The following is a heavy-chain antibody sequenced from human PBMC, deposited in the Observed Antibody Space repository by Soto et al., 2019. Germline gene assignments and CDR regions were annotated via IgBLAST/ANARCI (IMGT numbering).Heavy chain of an antibody. Sequence: SETLSLTSAVYGGSFSVYFWSWIRLTLGKGLEWIREIHHSGSNNYHTSHKSRVTISVDTSKNQFSLKLSSVNAADTAVYYCARGVGAASRRGVGNHYYYYYGMDVWGQGTTVT. CDR3: ARGVGAASRRGVGNHYYYYYGMDV. J-gene: IGHJ6*02. CDR2: IHHSGSN. D-gene: IGHD1-26*01. V-gene: IGHV4-34*01. CDR1: GGSFSVYF.